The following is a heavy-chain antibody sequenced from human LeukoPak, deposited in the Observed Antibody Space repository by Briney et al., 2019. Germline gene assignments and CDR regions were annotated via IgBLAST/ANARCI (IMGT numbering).Heavy chain of an antibody. Sequence: ASVKVSCKASGYTFTGYYMHWVRQAPGQGLEWMGWINPNTGGTNYAQKFQGRVTLTKDTSINTAYMELSRLTSDDTAVYYCARASGWYSSGYWGQGTLVTVSS. CDR1: GYTFTGYY. CDR3: ARASGWYSSGY. D-gene: IGHD6-19*01. J-gene: IGHJ4*02. CDR2: INPNTGGT. V-gene: IGHV1-2*02.